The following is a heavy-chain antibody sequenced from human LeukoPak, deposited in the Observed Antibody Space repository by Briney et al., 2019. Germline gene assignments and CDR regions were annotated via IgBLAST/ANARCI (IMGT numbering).Heavy chain of an antibody. CDR1: GYTFTGYY. CDR3: ASAPYSSGRFDY. CDR2: INAGNGNT. J-gene: IGHJ4*02. Sequence: GASVKVSCKASGYTFTGYYMHWVRQAPGQRLEWMGWINAGNGNTKYSQEFQGRVTITRDTSASTAYMELSSLRSEDMAVYYCASAPYSSGRFDYWGQGTLVTVSS. D-gene: IGHD6-19*01. V-gene: IGHV1-3*03.